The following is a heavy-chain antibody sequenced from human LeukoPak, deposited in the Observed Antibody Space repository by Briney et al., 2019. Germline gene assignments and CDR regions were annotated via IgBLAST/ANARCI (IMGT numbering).Heavy chain of an antibody. CDR3: ARVQSTMVRGGYYMDV. D-gene: IGHD3-10*01. Sequence: ASVKVSCKASGYTFTSYDINWVRQATGQGLEWMGWMNPNSGNTGYAQKFQGRVTMTTDTSTSTAYMELRSLRSEDTAVYYCARVQSTMVRGGYYMDVWGKGTTVTISS. CDR1: GYTFTSYD. V-gene: IGHV1-8*02. J-gene: IGHJ6*03. CDR2: MNPNSGNT.